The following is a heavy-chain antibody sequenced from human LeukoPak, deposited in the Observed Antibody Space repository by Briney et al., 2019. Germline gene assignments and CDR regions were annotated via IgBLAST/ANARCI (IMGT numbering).Heavy chain of an antibody. J-gene: IGHJ2*01. Sequence: SETLSLTCTVSGASLSSDYWSWIRQPPGKDMEWIGYIYTSGTTGYNPFLKSRVTMSVDTSKNHLSLNLTSVTAADTAVYYCARVLTTWGNWYFDLWGRGTLVTVSS. CDR3: ARVLTTWGNWYFDL. CDR2: IYTSGTT. V-gene: IGHV4-4*09. CDR1: GASLSSDY. D-gene: IGHD7-27*01.